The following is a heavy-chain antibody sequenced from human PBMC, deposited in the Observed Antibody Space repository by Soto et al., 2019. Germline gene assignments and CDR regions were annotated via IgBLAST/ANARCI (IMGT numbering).Heavy chain of an antibody. CDR2: ISGDNGNT. CDR3: ATSLLGYCSGGSCYSDS. V-gene: IGHV1-18*01. J-gene: IGHJ4*02. CDR1: AYTFTNYA. Sequence: QVQLVQSGAEVKKPGASVRVSCQSSAYTFTNYAVSWVRQAPGQGLEWMGWISGDNGNTIDAQKFQGRVTMTPDTSTRNAYMERRSLGSYDTSVYYWATSLLGYCSGGSCYSDSWGQGTLATVPS. D-gene: IGHD2-15*01.